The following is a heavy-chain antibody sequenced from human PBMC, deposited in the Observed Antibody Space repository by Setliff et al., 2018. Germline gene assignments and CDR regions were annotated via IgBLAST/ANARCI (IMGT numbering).Heavy chain of an antibody. J-gene: IGHJ6*03. Sequence: ASVKAASKASGHTLTSYAMHWVRQATGQGLEWMGWINAGNGNTKYSQKFQGRVPITRDMTASTAYMELSSLRSEDTAVSFCAREFTRYYNFWSAHRYYMDVWGKGTTVTVSS. V-gene: IGHV1-3*01. CDR3: AREFTRYYNFWSAHRYYMDV. D-gene: IGHD3-3*01. CDR2: INAGNGNT. CDR1: GHTLTSYA.